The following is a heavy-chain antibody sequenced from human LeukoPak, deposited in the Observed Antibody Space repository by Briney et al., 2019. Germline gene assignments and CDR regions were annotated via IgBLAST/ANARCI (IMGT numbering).Heavy chain of an antibody. J-gene: IGHJ4*02. D-gene: IGHD1-1*01. V-gene: IGHV3-23*01. CDR3: AKHQLLGPYYFDY. CDR2: ISGSGDTT. Sequence: GGSLRLSCAASGFTFSSYAMGWVRQAPGKGLEWVSSISGSGDTTYYADSVKGRFTISRDNSKNTLYLRMNSLRAEDTAVYFCAKHQLLGPYYFDYWGQGTLVTVSS. CDR1: GFTFSSYA.